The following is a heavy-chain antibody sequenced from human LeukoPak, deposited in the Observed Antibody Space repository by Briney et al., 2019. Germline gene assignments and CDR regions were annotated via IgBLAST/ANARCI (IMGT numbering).Heavy chain of an antibody. J-gene: IGHJ4*02. CDR2: IYYSGST. Sequence: ETPSLSFPVPGGSISNYYWSWIRQPPGQGLEWIGYIYYSGSTNYNPSLKSRVTISLDTSKNQFSLKLSSVTAADTAVYYCATSSSSWYKEFDYWGQGALVTVSS. D-gene: IGHD6-13*01. V-gene: IGHV4-59*01. CDR3: ATSSSSWYKEFDY. CDR1: GGSISNYY.